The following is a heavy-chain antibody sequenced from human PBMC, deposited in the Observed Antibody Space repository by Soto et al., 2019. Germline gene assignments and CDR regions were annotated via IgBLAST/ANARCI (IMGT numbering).Heavy chain of an antibody. Sequence: QVQLQESGPGLVKPSQTLSLTCTVSGGSISSGGYYWRWIRQHPGKGLEWIGYIDYSGSTYYNPSLKSRVTISVDTSKNQFSMKLSSVTAADTAVYYCARVKTDPMGSIDYWGQGTLVTVSS. CDR1: GGSISSGGYY. J-gene: IGHJ4*02. CDR2: IDYSGST. D-gene: IGHD6-13*01. V-gene: IGHV4-31*03. CDR3: ARVKTDPMGSIDY.